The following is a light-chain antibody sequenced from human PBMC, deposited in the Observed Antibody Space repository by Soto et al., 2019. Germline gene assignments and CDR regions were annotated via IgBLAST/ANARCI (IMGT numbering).Light chain of an antibody. CDR2: EVS. J-gene: IGLJ2*01. Sequence: QYALTQPPSASGSPGQSVAISCTGTSSDIGAYNYVSWYQQHPGKAPKLIIFEVSKRPSGVPDRFSGSKSGNTASLTVSGLQAEDEADYYCSSYAGSNNLGVFGGGTKVTVL. CDR3: SSYAGSNNLGV. V-gene: IGLV2-8*01. CDR1: SSDIGAYNY.